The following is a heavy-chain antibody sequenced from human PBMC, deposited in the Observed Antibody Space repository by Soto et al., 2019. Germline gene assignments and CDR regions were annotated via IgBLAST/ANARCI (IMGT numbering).Heavy chain of an antibody. J-gene: IGHJ5*02. CDR2: ISGSGNSP. D-gene: IGHD1-26*01. CDR3: ARGTHSYSGSHELDA. V-gene: IGHV3-23*04. CDR1: GFIFGDHV. Sequence: EVQLVESGGRLVQRGGSLRLSCSGSGFIFGDHVMDWVRQAPGRGLEWVAGISGSGNSPFFRDSVKGRFTISRDNSKNTVDGERNNVRGEDSAMYFCARGTHSYSGSHELDAWGLGTLVTVSS.